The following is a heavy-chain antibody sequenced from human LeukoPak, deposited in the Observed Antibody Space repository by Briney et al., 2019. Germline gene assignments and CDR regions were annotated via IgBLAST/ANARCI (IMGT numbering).Heavy chain of an antibody. CDR3: ARGSYCSYSSCYGKGLDP. D-gene: IGHD2-2*01. J-gene: IGHJ5*02. CDR1: GGTFSSYA. V-gene: IGHV1-69*04. CDR2: IIPILGIA. Sequence: PVKVSCKASGGTFSSYAISWVRQAPGQGLEWMGRIIPILGIANYAQKFQGRVTITADKSTSTAYMELSSLRSEDTAVYYCARGSYCSYSSCYGKGLDPWGQGTLVTVSP.